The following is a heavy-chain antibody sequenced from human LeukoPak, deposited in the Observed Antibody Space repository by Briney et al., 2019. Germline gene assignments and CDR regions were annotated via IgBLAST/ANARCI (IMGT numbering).Heavy chain of an antibody. D-gene: IGHD3-10*01. CDR1: GYTFTNYA. CDR3: ARVPAYYGSGSQDY. CDR2: INTNTGNP. J-gene: IGHJ4*02. V-gene: IGHV7-4-1*02. Sequence: ASGKVSCKASGYTFTNYAMNWVRQAPGQGLEWMGWINTNTGNPTYAQGFTGRFVFSLDTSVSTAYLQISSLKAEDTAVYYCARVPAYYGSGSQDYWGQGTLVTVSS.